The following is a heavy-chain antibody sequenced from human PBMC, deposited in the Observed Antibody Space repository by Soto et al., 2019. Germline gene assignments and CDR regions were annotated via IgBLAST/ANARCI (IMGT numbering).Heavy chain of an antibody. J-gene: IGHJ4*02. D-gene: IGHD3-10*01. Sequence: EVRLVESGGGLVQPGGSLRLSCAASGFTFSTYWMHWVRQAPGKGLVWVSRINGDGTTTQYADSVKGRFTISRDNAKNTLYLQMNTLRGDGTAMYYCASIPMVRGPSDYWGQGPLVTVSS. V-gene: IGHV3-74*02. CDR2: INGDGTTT. CDR3: ASIPMVRGPSDY. CDR1: GFTFSTYW.